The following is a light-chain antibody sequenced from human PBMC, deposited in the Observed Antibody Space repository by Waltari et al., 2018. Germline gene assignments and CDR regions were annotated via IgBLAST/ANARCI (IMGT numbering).Light chain of an antibody. V-gene: IGKV4-1*01. CDR2: WAS. CDR1: QSVLYSSNNKNY. J-gene: IGKJ2*01. CDR3: QQYYSTP. Sequence: DIVMTQSPDSLAVSLGERATNNCKSSQSVLYSSNNKNYLAWYQQKPGQPPKLLIYWASTRESGVPDRFSGSGSGTDFTLTISSLQAEDVAVYYCQQYYSTPFGQGTKLEIK.